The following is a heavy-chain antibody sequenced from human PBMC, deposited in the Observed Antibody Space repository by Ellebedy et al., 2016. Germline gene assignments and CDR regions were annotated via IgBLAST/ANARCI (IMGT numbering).Heavy chain of an antibody. J-gene: IGHJ4*02. V-gene: IGHV3-30*18. CDR3: AKDQYDFGHYDSSGPSPYFDY. CDR2: ISYDGSNK. Sequence: GESLKIPXAASGFTFSSYGMHWVRQAPGKGLEWVAVISYDGSNKYYADSVKGRFTISRDNSKNTLYLQMNSLRAEDTAVYYCAKDQYDFGHYDSSGPSPYFDYWGQGTLVTVSS. CDR1: GFTFSSYG. D-gene: IGHD3-22*01.